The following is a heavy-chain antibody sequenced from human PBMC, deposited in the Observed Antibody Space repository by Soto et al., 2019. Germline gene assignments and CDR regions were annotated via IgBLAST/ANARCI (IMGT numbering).Heavy chain of an antibody. J-gene: IGHJ4*02. CDR3: AVCLGLYCGDGTGGRENF. Sequence: EVQLVESGGGLVQPGGSLRLSCAASGFTFSSYSMNWVRQAPGKGLEWVSYISSSSSTIYYAGSVRGRFTSSRDNAKKSLYRQMNSLRDVDTGVYYCAVCLGLYCGDGTGGRENFWGQGTLVTVSS. CDR1: GFTFSSYS. CDR2: ISSSSSTI. V-gene: IGHV3-48*02. D-gene: IGHD2-8*02.